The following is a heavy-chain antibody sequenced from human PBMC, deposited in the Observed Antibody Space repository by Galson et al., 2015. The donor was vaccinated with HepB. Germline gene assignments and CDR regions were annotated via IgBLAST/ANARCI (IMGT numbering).Heavy chain of an antibody. CDR3: ARDFRGENSFDI. D-gene: IGHD3-16*01. Sequence: SLRLSCAASGFTFSSYGMHWVRQAPGKGLEWVAIIRYDGSNEFYADSVKGRFTISRDNSKNTLHLQMNSLRVEDTAVYYCARDFRGENSFDIWGQGTVVTVSS. J-gene: IGHJ3*02. V-gene: IGHV3-33*01. CDR2: IRYDGSNE. CDR1: GFTFSSYG.